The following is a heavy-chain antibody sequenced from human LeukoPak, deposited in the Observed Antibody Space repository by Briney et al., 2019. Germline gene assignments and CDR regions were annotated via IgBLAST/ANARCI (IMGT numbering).Heavy chain of an antibody. D-gene: IGHD5-24*01. CDR3: ARNRDGYNGIDY. CDR2: IYYSGST. J-gene: IGHJ4*02. CDR1: GGXIYSYY. Sequence: SETLSLTCTVSGGXIYSYYWSWIRQPPGKGLEWIGYIYYSGSTNYNPSPKSRVTISVDTTKNQFSLKLSSVTAADTAVYYCARNRDGYNGIDYWGQGTLVTVSS. V-gene: IGHV4-59*08.